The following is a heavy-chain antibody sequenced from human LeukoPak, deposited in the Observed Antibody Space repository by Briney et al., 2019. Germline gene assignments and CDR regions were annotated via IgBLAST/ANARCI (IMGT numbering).Heavy chain of an antibody. D-gene: IGHD3-16*02. CDR3: ARDYFMITFGGVIVYGPFDY. CDR1: GFTFSYYW. V-gene: IGHV3-74*01. Sequence: GGSLRLSCAASGFTFSYYWMYWVRQAPGKGLVWVSRINEGGSRTIYADFVKGRFTISRDNAKNSLYLQMNSLRAEDTALYYCARDYFMITFGGVIVYGPFDYWGQGTLVTVSS. CDR2: INEGGSRT. J-gene: IGHJ4*02.